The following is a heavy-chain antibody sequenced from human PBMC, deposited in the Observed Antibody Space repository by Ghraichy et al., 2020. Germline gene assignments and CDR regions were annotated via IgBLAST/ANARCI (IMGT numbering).Heavy chain of an antibody. V-gene: IGHV2-5*02. D-gene: IGHD3-3*01. Sequence: SGPTLVKPTQTLTLTCTFSGFSLSTSGVGVGWIRQPPGKALEWLALIYWDDDKRYSPSLKSRLTITKDTSKNQVVLTMTNMDPVDTATYYCAHRPEFYDLPDYFDYWGQGTLVTVSS. J-gene: IGHJ4*02. CDR3: AHRPEFYDLPDYFDY. CDR1: GFSLSTSGVG. CDR2: IYWDDDK.